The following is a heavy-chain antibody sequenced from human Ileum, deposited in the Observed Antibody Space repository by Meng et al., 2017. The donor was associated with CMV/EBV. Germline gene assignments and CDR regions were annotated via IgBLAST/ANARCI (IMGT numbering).Heavy chain of an antibody. J-gene: IGHJ4*02. CDR1: GFSFSFYW. Sequence: GESLKISCAASGFSFSFYWMSWVRQAPGKGLEWVANIKQDGSEKYFVDSVKGRFTISRDNAKNSLYLQMNSLRAEDTAVYYCATYGSKNAYYFDYWGQGTLVTVSS. CDR3: ATYGSKNAYYFDY. D-gene: IGHD4-23*01. V-gene: IGHV3-7*01. CDR2: IKQDGSEK.